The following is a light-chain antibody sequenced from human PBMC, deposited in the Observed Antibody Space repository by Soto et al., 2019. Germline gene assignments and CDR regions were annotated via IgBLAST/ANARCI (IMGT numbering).Light chain of an antibody. CDR2: DVT. CDR1: SSDVGGYNY. J-gene: IGLJ3*02. V-gene: IGLV2-8*01. CDR3: SSYAASNNFYFV. Sequence: QSVLTQPPSASGSPGQSVTISCTGTSSDVGGYNYVSWYQQYPGRAPKLMIYDVTKRPSGVPDRFSGSKSGNTASLTVSGLQAEDEADYDCSSYAASNNFYFVFGGGTKLTVL.